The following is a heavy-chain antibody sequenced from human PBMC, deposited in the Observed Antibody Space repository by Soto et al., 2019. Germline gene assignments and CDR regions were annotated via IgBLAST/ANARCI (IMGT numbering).Heavy chain of an antibody. J-gene: IGHJ4*02. V-gene: IGHV3-11*01. CDR3: ARDLKPREALAPYYFDY. CDR1: GFTFSDYY. CDR2: ISSSGSAI. Sequence: VGSLRLSCAASGFTFSDYYMSWIRQAPGKGLEWISYISSSGSAIYHADSVKGRFTTSRDNAKNSLYLQMNGLRAEDTAVYYCARDLKPREALAPYYFDYWGQGTLVTVSS. D-gene: IGHD1-1*01.